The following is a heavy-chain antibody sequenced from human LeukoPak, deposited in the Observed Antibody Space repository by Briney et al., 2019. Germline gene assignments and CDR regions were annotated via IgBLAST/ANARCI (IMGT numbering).Heavy chain of an antibody. CDR2: IYSGGST. CDR3: VIRATVITDRLWFDP. D-gene: IGHD4-11*01. J-gene: IGHJ5*02. CDR1: GFTFSNVW. V-gene: IGHV3-53*01. Sequence: GGSLRLSCAASGFTFSNVWMSWVRQAPGKGLEWVSVIYSGGSTYYADSVKGRFTISRDNSKNTLYLQMNSLRVEDTAVYYCVIRATVITDRLWFDPWGQGTLVTVSS.